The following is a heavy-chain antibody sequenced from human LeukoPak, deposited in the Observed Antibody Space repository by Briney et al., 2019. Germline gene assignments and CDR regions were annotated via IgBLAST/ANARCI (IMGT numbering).Heavy chain of an antibody. Sequence: ASVKVSCKASGYTFTGYYMHWVRQAPGQGLEWMGWINPNSGGTNYAQKFQGRVTMTRDTSISTAYMELSRLRSDDTAVYYCARDGARYDFPGFDPWGQGTLVTVSS. CDR3: ARDGARYDFPGFDP. J-gene: IGHJ5*02. CDR2: INPNSGGT. D-gene: IGHD3-3*01. CDR1: GYTFTGYY. V-gene: IGHV1-2*02.